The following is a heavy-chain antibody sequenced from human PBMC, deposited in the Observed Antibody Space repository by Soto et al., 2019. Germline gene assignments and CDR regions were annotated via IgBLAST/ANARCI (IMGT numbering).Heavy chain of an antibody. CDR1: GFTVSSYW. J-gene: IGHJ4*02. D-gene: IGHD4-17*01. CDR2: IKQDGSEK. V-gene: IGHV3-7*01. Sequence: EVQLVESGGGLVQPGGSLRLSCAASGFTVSSYWMSWVRQAPGKGLEWVANIKQDGSEKYYVDSVKGRFTISRDNAKNSLYLQMNSLRAEDTAVYYCASTILDYGDNWGQGTLVTVSS. CDR3: ASTILDYGDN.